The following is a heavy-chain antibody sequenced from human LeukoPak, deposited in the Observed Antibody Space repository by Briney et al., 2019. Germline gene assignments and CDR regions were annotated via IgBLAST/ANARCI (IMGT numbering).Heavy chain of an antibody. J-gene: IGHJ3*02. CDR3: ARAGTGEGALDI. V-gene: IGHV3-11*05. D-gene: IGHD7-27*01. CDR1: GFTFSDYS. CDR2: IFSSSIYT. Sequence: GGSLRLSCAASGFTFSDYSMNWLRQAPGKGLEWVSYIFSSSIYTNYADSVEGRFTISRGNAENSLFLQMSSLKAEDTAVYYCARAGTGEGALDIWGQGTMVTVSS.